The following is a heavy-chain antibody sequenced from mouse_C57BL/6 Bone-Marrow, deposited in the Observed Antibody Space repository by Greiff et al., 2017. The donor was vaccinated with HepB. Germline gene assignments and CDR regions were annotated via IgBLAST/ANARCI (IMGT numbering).Heavy chain of an antibody. V-gene: IGHV5-4*01. Sequence: EVQRVESGGGLVKPGGSLKLSCAASGFTFSSYAMSWVRQTPEKRLEWVATISAGGSYTYYPDNVKGRFTISKDNAKNNLYLQMSHLKSEDTAMYYCTRSSTTVVFDYWGQGTTLTVSS. CDR2: ISAGGSYT. D-gene: IGHD1-1*01. J-gene: IGHJ2*01. CDR3: TRSSTTVVFDY. CDR1: GFTFSSYA.